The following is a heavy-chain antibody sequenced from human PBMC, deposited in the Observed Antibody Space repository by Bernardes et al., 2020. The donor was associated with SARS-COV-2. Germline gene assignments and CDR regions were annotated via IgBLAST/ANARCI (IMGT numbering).Heavy chain of an antibody. J-gene: IGHJ3*02. CDR1: GFTFSSYE. D-gene: IGHD7-27*01. CDR3: ARGVGLTGEAVGNDAFDI. V-gene: IGHV3-48*03. Sequence: GGSLRLSCAASGFTFSSYEMNWVRQAPGKGLEWVSYISSSGSTIYYADSVKGRFTISRDNAKNSLYLQMNSLRAEDTAVYYCARGVGLTGEAVGNDAFDIWGQGTMVTVSS. CDR2: ISSSGSTI.